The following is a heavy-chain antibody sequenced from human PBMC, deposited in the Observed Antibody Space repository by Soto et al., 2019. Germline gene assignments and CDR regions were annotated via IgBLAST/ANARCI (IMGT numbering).Heavy chain of an antibody. CDR3: ARECSGSYYPRFDP. V-gene: IGHV1-2*04. J-gene: IGHJ5*02. D-gene: IGHD3-10*02. Sequence: QVQLVQSGAEVKKPGASVKVSCKASGYTFTGYYMHWVRQAPGQGLEWMGWINPNSGGTNNAQKFQGWVTSNRDTSISKAYMELSRLRSDDTAGYYCARECSGSYYPRFDPWGQGTLVTVSS. CDR1: GYTFTGYY. CDR2: INPNSGGT.